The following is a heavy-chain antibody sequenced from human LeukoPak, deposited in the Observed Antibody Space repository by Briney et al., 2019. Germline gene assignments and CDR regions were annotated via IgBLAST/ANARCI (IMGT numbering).Heavy chain of an antibody. CDR2: ISSSGLTI. CDR3: ARDPYGGPLDY. D-gene: IGHD4-23*01. V-gene: IGHV3-48*03. Sequence: GGSLRLSCAASGFTFNTYEMNWVRQAPGKGLEWVAYISSSGLTIYYADSVKGQFTISRDNANNSLYLQMNSLRAEDTALYYCARDPYGGPLDYWGQGTLVTVST. CDR1: GFTFNTYE. J-gene: IGHJ4*02.